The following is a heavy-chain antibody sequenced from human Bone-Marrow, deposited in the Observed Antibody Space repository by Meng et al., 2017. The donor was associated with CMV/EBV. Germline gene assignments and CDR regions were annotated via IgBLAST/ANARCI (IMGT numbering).Heavy chain of an antibody. CDR1: GGSISSSSYY. D-gene: IGHD1/OR15-1a*01. V-gene: IGHV4-39*07. J-gene: IGHJ6*02. Sequence: SETLSLTCTVSGGSISSSSYYWGWIRQPPGKGLEWIGSIYYSGSTYYNPSLKSRVTISVDTSKNQFSLKLSSVTAADTAVYYCARDLTIRRPYYYYYYGMDVWGQGTTVTVYS. CDR2: IYYSGST. CDR3: ARDLTIRRPYYYYYYGMDV.